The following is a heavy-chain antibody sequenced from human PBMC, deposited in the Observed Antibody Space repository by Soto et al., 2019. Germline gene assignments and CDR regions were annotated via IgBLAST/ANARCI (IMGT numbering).Heavy chain of an antibody. J-gene: IGHJ4*02. V-gene: IGHV1-3*01. Sequence: ASVKVSCKASGYTFTSYAMHWVRQAPGQRLEWMGRINAGNGNRKYSQKFQGRVTITRDTSASTAYMELSSLRSEDTAVYYCAGQATTFVDYWGQGTLVTVSS. CDR1: GYTFTSYA. CDR3: AGQATTFVDY. D-gene: IGHD3-16*01. CDR2: INAGNGNR.